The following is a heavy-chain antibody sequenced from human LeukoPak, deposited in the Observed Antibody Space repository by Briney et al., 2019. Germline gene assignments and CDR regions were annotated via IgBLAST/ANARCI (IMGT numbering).Heavy chain of an antibody. CDR1: GFTFDDYA. D-gene: IGHD2-2*01. CDR2: ISWNSDSI. J-gene: IGHJ4*02. V-gene: IGHV3-9*01. CDR3: AKDMDGIPAAAFDY. Sequence: GGSLRLSCAASGFTFDDYAMHWVRQAPGKGLERVSGISWNSDSIGYADSVNGRFTISRDNAKHSLYLQMNSLRAEDTALYYCAKDMDGIPAAAFDYWGQGTLVTVSS.